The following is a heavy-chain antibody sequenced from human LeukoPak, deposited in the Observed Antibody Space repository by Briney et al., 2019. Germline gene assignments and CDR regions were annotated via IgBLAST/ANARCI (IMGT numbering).Heavy chain of an antibody. J-gene: IGHJ4*02. CDR2: IKSKTDGGTI. V-gene: IGHV3-15*01. CDR3: TTASRARGVTAIFDY. D-gene: IGHD3-10*01. CDR1: GFTFSNAW. Sequence: NPGGSLRLSCAASGFTFSNAWMSWVRQAPGKGLEWVGRIKSKTDGGTIDYAAPVKGRFTIPRDDSQITVYLQMNSLKTEDTAVYYCTTASRARGVTAIFDYWGQGTLVTVSS.